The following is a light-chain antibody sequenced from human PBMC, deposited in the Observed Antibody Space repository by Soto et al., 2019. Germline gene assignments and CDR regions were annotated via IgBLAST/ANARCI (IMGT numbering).Light chain of an antibody. CDR3: QSYDTSLGGYYV. CDR1: SSSIGAGFD. J-gene: IGLJ1*01. V-gene: IGLV1-40*01. Sequence: QSVLTQPPSVSGAPGQRVTISCTGSSSSIGAGFDVHWFQHFPGTAPKLLIYGTTNRPSGVPDRFSGSKSGASASLAITGLQAEDEAYYYCQSYDTSLGGYYVFGTGTKVTVL. CDR2: GTT.